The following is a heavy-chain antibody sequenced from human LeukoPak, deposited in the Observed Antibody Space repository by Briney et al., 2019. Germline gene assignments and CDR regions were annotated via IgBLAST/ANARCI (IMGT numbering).Heavy chain of an antibody. D-gene: IGHD3-3*01. CDR2: ISGSGGST. CDR3: AKRPTIFGVVIRPRYYMDV. J-gene: IGHJ6*03. CDR1: GFTFSSYA. Sequence: GGSLRLSCAASGFTFSSYAMSWVRQAPGKGLEWVSAISGSGGSTYYTDSVKGRFTISRDNSKNTLYLQVNSLRAEDTAVYYCAKRPTIFGVVIRPRYYMDVWGKGTTVTVSS. V-gene: IGHV3-23*01.